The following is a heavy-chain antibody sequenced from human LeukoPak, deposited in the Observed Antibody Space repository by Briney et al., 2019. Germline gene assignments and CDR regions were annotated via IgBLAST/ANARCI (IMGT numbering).Heavy chain of an antibody. CDR1: GGSISSGSYY. CDR3: ARARYDSSGYYPVPFDY. V-gene: IGHV4-61*02. J-gene: IGHJ4*02. CDR2: IYTSGST. D-gene: IGHD3-22*01. Sequence: SETLSLTCTVSGGSISSGSYYWSWIRQPAGKGLEWIGRIYTSGSTNYNPSLKSRVTTSVDTSKNQFSLKLSSVTAADTAVYYCARARYDSSGYYPVPFDYWGQGTLVTVSS.